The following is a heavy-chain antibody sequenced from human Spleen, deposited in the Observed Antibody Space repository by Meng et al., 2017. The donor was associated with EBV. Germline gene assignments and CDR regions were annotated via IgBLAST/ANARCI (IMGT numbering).Heavy chain of an antibody. CDR1: GFTFSSYW. D-gene: IGHD2-15*01. CDR3: ARGGGYCSGGSCYSPPGS. V-gene: IGHV3-74*01. Sequence: EGQLWEAGVGLVQPGGSLRLSLAASGFTFSSYWMHWVRQAPGKGLVWVSRINSDGSSTSYADSVKGRFTISRDNAKNTLYLQMNSLRAEDTAVYYCARGGGYCSGGSCYSPPGSWGQGTLVTASS. J-gene: IGHJ5*02. CDR2: INSDGSST.